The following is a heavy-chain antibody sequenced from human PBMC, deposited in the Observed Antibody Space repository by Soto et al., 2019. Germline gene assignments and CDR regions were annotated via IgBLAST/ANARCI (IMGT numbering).Heavy chain of an antibody. V-gene: IGHV3-15*01. Sequence: KSGGSLRLSCAASGFTFSNAWMSWVRQAPGKGLEWVGRIKSKTDGGTTDYAAPVKGRFTISRDDSKNTLYLQMNSLKTEDTAVYYCTTELPTYYYDSSGYRFDYWGQGTMVTVYS. CDR3: TTELPTYYYDSSGYRFDY. CDR1: GFTFSNAW. CDR2: IKSKTDGGTT. J-gene: IGHJ4*02. D-gene: IGHD3-22*01.